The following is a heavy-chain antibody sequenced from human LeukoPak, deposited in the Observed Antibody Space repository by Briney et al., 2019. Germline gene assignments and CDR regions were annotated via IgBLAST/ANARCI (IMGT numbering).Heavy chain of an antibody. CDR2: ITAGGGTT. D-gene: IGHD2-15*01. CDR3: AKNNGGSGYSAADY. CDR1: GFTFSSYA. J-gene: IGHJ4*02. V-gene: IGHV3-23*01. Sequence: SGGSLRLSCAASGFTFSSYAMTWVRQAPGKGPEWVSSITAGGGTTYYAESVEGRFTISRDNSKTTLYVQMNSLRAEDTAIYYCAKNNGGSGYSAADYWGQGTLVIVSS.